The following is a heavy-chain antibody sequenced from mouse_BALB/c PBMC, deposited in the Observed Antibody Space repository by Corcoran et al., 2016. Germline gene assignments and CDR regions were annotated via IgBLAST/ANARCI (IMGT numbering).Heavy chain of an antibody. J-gene: IGHJ4*01. Sequence: QVQLQQSGAELAKPGASVKMSCKASGYTFTSYWMHWVKQRPGQGLEWIGYINPSTGYTEYNQKFKDKATLTADKSSSTAYMQLSSLTSEDSAGYYGARCLHYYGSGYYAMDYWGQGTAITVSA. CDR2: INPSTGYT. CDR1: GYTFTSYW. CDR3: ARCLHYYGSGYYAMDY. D-gene: IGHD1-1*01. V-gene: IGHV1-7*01.